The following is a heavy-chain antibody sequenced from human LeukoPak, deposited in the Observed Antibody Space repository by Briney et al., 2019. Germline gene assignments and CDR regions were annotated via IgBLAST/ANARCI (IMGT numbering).Heavy chain of an antibody. V-gene: IGHV1-2*06. CDR1: GYTLTVNY. CDR3: SRQGTGDELDY. D-gene: IGHD7-27*01. Sequence: GASVKVSCKASGYTLTVNYMHWVRQAPGQGLEWMGRINPNSSGTLYAQKFQGRVTMTRDTSITTAYMELRRLRSDDTAVYYCSRQGTGDELDYWGQGTLVTVSS. CDR2: INPNSSGT. J-gene: IGHJ4*02.